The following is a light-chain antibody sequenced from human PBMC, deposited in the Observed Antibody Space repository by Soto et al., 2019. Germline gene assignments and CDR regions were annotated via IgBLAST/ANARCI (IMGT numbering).Light chain of an antibody. J-gene: IGKJ3*01. CDR3: QQYSKWPLFT. CDR2: GAS. V-gene: IGKV3-15*01. Sequence: EIVMTQSPATLPVSPGERATLSCRASQSVSSNLAWYQQRPGQPPRLLIYGASTRATGIPARFSGSGSGTEFTLTISSLQSEDFAVYYCQQYSKWPLFTFGPGTRVDIK. CDR1: QSVSSN.